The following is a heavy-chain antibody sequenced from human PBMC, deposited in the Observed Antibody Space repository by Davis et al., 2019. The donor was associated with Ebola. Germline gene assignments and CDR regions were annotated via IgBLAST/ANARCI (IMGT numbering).Heavy chain of an antibody. CDR1: GGSINTYF. CDR2: IHYLGNT. J-gene: IGHJ6*02. CDR3: ARGNYGDYIVLYYYNMDV. V-gene: IGHV4-59*01. Sequence: GSLRLSCTVSGGSINTYFWSWIRQPPGKGLEWIGNIHYLGNTNYNPSLKSRLSMSVDTSKGQFSLKLSSVTAADTAVYYCARGNYGDYIVLYYYNMDVWGQGTTVTVSS. D-gene: IGHD4-17*01.